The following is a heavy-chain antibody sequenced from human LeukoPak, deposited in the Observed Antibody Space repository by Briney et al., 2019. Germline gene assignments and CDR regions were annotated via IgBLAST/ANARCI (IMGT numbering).Heavy chain of an antibody. D-gene: IGHD5-12*01. Sequence: PGRSLRLSCAASGFTFDDYAMHWVRQAPGKGLEWVSGISWNSGSIGYADSVKGRFTISRDNAKNSLYLQMNSLRAEDTALYYCAKDRGYGGKPGYYYGMDVWGQGTTVTVSS. CDR2: ISWNSGSI. V-gene: IGHV3-9*01. CDR3: AKDRGYGGKPGYYYGMDV. J-gene: IGHJ6*02. CDR1: GFTFDDYA.